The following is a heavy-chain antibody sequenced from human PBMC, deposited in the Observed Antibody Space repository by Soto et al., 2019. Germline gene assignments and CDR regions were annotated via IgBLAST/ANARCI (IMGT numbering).Heavy chain of an antibody. CDR1: GFTFSSNA. Sequence: EVQLLESGGGLVQPGGSLRLSCIGSGFTFSSNAMSWVRQAPGKGLEWVSAISGSGGTTYYADSVKGRFAVSRDNSNNTLYLQMNSLRDEVTAVYYCAKQRAGCGSGSDTYYLDSWGQGTLVTVSS. J-gene: IGHJ4*02. D-gene: IGHD3-10*01. V-gene: IGHV3-23*01. CDR2: ISGSGGTT. CDR3: AKQRAGCGSGSDTYYLDS.